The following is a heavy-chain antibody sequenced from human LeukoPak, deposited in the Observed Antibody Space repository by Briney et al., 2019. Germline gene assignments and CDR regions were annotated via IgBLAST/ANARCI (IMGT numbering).Heavy chain of an antibody. V-gene: IGHV3-21*01. CDR3: ARACYYDSSGYCHDAFDI. CDR2: ISSSSSYI. Sequence: GGSLRLSCAASGFTFSSYSMNWVRQAPGKGLEWVSSISSSSSYIYYADSVKGRFTISRDNAKNSLYLQMNSLRAEDTAVYYCARACYYDSSGYCHDAFDIWGQGTMVTASS. J-gene: IGHJ3*02. CDR1: GFTFSSYS. D-gene: IGHD3-22*01.